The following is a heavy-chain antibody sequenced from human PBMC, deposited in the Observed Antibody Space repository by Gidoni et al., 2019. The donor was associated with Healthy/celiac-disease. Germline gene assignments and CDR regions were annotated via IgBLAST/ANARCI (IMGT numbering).Heavy chain of an antibody. CDR3: ARGWNYQPPHYYGMDV. Sequence: EVQLVESGGGVVRPGGSLSISCAASGFTFDDYGMSWVRQAPGKGLEWVSGINWNGGSTGYADSVKGRFTISRDNAKNSLYLQMNSLRAEDTALYYCARGWNYQPPHYYGMDVWGQGTTVTVSS. CDR2: INWNGGST. CDR1: GFTFDDYG. V-gene: IGHV3-20*04. D-gene: IGHD1-7*01. J-gene: IGHJ6*02.